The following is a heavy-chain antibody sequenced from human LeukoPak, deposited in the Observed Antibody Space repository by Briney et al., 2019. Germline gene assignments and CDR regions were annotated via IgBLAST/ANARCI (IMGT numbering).Heavy chain of an antibody. Sequence: GKSLRLSCAASGFTFSSYWMSWVRQAPGKGLEWVANIKQDGSEKFYVDSVKGRFTISRDNAKNSLYLQMNSLRGEDTAVYYCARVIFGVVIIPYFDSWGQGILVTVSS. D-gene: IGHD3-3*01. J-gene: IGHJ4*02. CDR2: IKQDGSEK. CDR3: ARVIFGVVIIPYFDS. V-gene: IGHV3-7*01. CDR1: GFTFSSYW.